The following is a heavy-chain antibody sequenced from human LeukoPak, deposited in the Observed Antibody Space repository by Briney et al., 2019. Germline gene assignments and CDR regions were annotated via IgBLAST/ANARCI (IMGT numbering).Heavy chain of an antibody. CDR1: GGTFSSYA. CDR2: IIPIFGTA. V-gene: IGHV1-69*13. D-gene: IGHD5-24*01. J-gene: IGHJ4*02. Sequence: GVAVKVSCKSSGGTFSSYAISWVRQAPGQGLEWMGGIIPIFGTANYAQKFQGRVTITADESTSTAYMELSRLRSEDTAVYYCAREIGPIQLHLWGSAFDYWGQGTLVTVSS. CDR3: AREIGPIQLHLWGSAFDY.